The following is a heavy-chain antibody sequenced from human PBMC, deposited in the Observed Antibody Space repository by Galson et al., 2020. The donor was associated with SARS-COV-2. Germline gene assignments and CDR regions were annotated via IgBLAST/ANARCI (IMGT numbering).Heavy chain of an antibody. CDR1: GYSFTNYW. CDR2: VDPRDSYT. V-gene: IGHV5-10-1*01. CDR3: ARHVSNNLEVAASDY. J-gene: IGHJ4*02. Sequence: GESLKISCKGAGYSFTNYWISWVRQMPGKGLEWMGRVDPRDSYTNYSPSFRGHVVLSVDKTINTAYVQWNSLKASDTAMYFCARHVSNNLEVAASDYWGQGTLVTVSS. D-gene: IGHD2-15*01.